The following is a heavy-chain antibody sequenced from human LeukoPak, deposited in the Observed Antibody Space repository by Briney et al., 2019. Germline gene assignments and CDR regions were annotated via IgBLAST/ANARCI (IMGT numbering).Heavy chain of an antibody. Sequence: GGSLRLSCAASGFTFSSYGMHWVRQAPGKGLEWVAFIRYDGSNKYYADSVKGRFTISKDNSNNTVYLQMNSVRVEDTAVYYCARVWFGYFFQWGQGALVTVSS. CDR3: ARVWFGYFFQ. V-gene: IGHV3-30*02. CDR1: GFTFSSYG. J-gene: IGHJ4*02. D-gene: IGHD3-10*01. CDR2: IRYDGSNK.